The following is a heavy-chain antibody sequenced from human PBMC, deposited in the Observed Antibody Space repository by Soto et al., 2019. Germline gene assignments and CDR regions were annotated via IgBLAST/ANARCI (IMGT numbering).Heavy chain of an antibody. CDR2: IIPIFGTA. V-gene: IGHV1-69*06. CDR3: AREGPIGIQLTQGGYYFDY. CDR1: GGTFSSYA. D-gene: IGHD5-18*01. Sequence: QVQLVQSGAEVKKPGSSVKVSCKASGGTFSSYAISWVRQAPGQGPEWMGGIIPIFGTANYAQQFQGRFTITADKSTSTAYMELSSLRSEDTAVYYCAREGPIGIQLTQGGYYFDYWGQGTLVTVSS. J-gene: IGHJ4*02.